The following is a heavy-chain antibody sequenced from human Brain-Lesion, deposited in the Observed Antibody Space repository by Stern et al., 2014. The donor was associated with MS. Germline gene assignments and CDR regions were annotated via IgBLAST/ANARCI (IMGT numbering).Heavy chain of an antibody. V-gene: IGHV3-15*01. CDR2: IKSRTDGGTA. D-gene: IGHD1-1*01. CDR3: VAGAQLWL. CDR1: GFTFSQAW. Sequence: EDQLVESGGGLVKSGGSLRLSCAASGFTFSQAWMGWVRQVPGKGLEWVGHIKSRTDGGTANYAASVKDRITVSRDNSANMLYLQMNSLTIEDTAVYYCVAGAQLWLWGQGTLVTVSS. J-gene: IGHJ4*02.